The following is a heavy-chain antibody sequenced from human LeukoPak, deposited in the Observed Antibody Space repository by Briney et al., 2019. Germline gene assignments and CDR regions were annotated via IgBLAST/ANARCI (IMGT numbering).Heavy chain of an antibody. CDR3: AKDLGIAVAGEPPAFDY. CDR2: ISDSSSTI. V-gene: IGHV3-48*02. Sequence: GGSLRLSCAASGFTFSDYSMNWVRQAPGKGLEWVSYISDSSSTIYYADSVKGRFTVSRDYAENSLFLQMNSLRDEDTAVYYCAKDLGIAVAGEPPAFDYWGQGTLVTVSS. CDR1: GFTFSDYS. J-gene: IGHJ4*02. D-gene: IGHD6-19*01.